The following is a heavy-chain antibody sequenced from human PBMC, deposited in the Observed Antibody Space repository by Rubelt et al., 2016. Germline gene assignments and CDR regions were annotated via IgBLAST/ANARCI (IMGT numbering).Heavy chain of an antibody. CDR2: ISSGSSTI. V-gene: IGHV3-48*02. Sequence: EVQLVESGGGLVQPGGSLRLSCAASGFTFSSYSMNWVRQAPGKGLEWVSYISSGSSTIYYEESVKGRFTISRDNAKNTRYLQMNSLRDEDTAVYYWARAGDPQQWLDNYFDYWGQGTLVTVSS. CDR1: GFTFSSYS. D-gene: IGHD6-19*01. J-gene: IGHJ4*02. CDR3: ARAGDPQQWLDNYFDY.